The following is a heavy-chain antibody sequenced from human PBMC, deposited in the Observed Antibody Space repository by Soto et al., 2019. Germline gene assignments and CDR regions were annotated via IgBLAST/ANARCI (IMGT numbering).Heavy chain of an antibody. CDR1: EYTFTNYY. J-gene: IGHJ4*02. CDR2: INPSNGGT. CDR3: ARGSRLWFGESEYYFDY. V-gene: IGHV1-46*01. D-gene: IGHD3-10*01. Sequence: QVQLVQSGAEVKKPGASVKVSCKASEYTFTNYYMHWVRQAPGQGLEWVGIINPSNGGTTYAQKFQGIVTMTRDTSTSTVYMELSSLRSEDTAVYYCARGSRLWFGESEYYFDYWGQGTLVTVSS.